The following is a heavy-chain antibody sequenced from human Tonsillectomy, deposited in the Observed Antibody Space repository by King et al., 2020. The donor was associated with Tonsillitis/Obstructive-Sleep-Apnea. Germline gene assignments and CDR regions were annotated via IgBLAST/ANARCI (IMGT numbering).Heavy chain of an antibody. V-gene: IGHV4-59*01. CDR1: GGSISTYY. CDR3: AREGSFDAFDI. CDR2: VDYSGST. Sequence: QLQESGPGLVKPSETLSLTCTVSGGSISTYYWSWIRQPPGKGLECIGYVDYSGSTNYNPSLKSRVTISVDTSKNQFYLKLSSVTAADTAMYYCAREGSFDAFDIWGQGTMVAVSS. J-gene: IGHJ3*02.